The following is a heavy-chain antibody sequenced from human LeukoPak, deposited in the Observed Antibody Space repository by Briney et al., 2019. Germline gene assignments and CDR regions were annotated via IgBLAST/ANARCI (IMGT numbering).Heavy chain of an antibody. Sequence: ASVKVSCKASGYTFTGYYMHWVRQAPGQGLEWMGWINPNSGGTNYAQKFQGRVTMTRDTSISTAYMELSRLRSDDTAVYYCARLTISIIAARHNYYYYMDVWGKGTTVTVSS. CDR2: INPNSGGT. D-gene: IGHD6-6*01. J-gene: IGHJ6*03. V-gene: IGHV1-2*02. CDR1: GYTFTGYY. CDR3: ARLTISIIAARHNYYYYMDV.